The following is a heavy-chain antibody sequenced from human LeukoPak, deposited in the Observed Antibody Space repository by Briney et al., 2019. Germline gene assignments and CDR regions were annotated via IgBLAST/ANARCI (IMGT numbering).Heavy chain of an antibody. CDR2: IYHSGST. D-gene: IGHD3-22*01. Sequence: PSETLSLTCEVSGVSISSGNWWSWVCQPPGKGLEWIGQIYHSGSTNYNPPLKSRVTISVDKSKNHFSLRLSSVTAADTAVYYCARENDSGYSLNYWGQGTLVTVSS. CDR1: GVSISSGNW. V-gene: IGHV4-4*02. J-gene: IGHJ4*02. CDR3: ARENDSGYSLNY.